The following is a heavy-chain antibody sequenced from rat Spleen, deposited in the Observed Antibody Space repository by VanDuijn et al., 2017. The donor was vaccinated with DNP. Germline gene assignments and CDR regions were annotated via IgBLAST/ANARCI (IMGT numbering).Heavy chain of an antibody. CDR3: ARDDYGSYGALDP. J-gene: IGHJ4*01. D-gene: IGHD1-3*01. CDR2: ITTSGGTT. V-gene: IGHV5-25*01. CDR1: GFTFSDYN. Sequence: EVQLVESGGGLVQPGRSLKLSCVASGFTFSDYNMAWVRQAPKKGLEWVTTITTSGGTTFYRDSVGGRFTVSRDNEKRILYLQMDSLRSEDTATYYCARDDYGSYGALDPWGQGTSVTVSS.